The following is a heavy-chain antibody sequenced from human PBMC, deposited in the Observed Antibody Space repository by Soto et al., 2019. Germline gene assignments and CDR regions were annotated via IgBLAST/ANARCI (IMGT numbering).Heavy chain of an antibody. CDR2: IIPIFGTA. D-gene: IGHD2-15*01. CDR3: AREPIGYCSGGSCYTTYYFDY. V-gene: IGHV1-69*13. J-gene: IGHJ4*02. Sequence: GASVKVSCKASGCTFSSYAISWVRQAPGQGLEWMGGIIPIFGTANYAQKFQGRVTITADESTSTAYMELSSLRSEDTAVYYCAREPIGYCSGGSCYTTYYFDYWGQGTLVTVSS. CDR1: GCTFSSYA.